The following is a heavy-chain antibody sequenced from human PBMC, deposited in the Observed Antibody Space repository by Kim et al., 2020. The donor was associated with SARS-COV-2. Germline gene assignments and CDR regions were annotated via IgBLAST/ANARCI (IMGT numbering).Heavy chain of an antibody. V-gene: IGHV1-8*01. D-gene: IGHD3-3*01. J-gene: IGHJ3*02. CDR3: ATPTLRITIFGVVITSYAFDI. Sequence: ASVKVSCKASGYTFTSYDINWVRQATGQGLEWMGWMNPNSGNTGYAQKFQGRVTMTRNTSISTAYMELSSLRSEDTAVYYCATPTLRITIFGVVITSYAFDIWGPGTLVTVSS. CDR1: GYTFTSYD. CDR2: MNPNSGNT.